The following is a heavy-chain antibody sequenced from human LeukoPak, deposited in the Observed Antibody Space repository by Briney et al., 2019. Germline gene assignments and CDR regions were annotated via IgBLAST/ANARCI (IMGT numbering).Heavy chain of an antibody. Sequence: RTGGSLRLSCAASGFTFDDYGMSWVRQAPGKGLEWVSGINWNGGSTGYADSVKGRFTISRDNAKNSLYLQMNSLRAEDTALYYCAREGYCSGGSCYGFGYWGQGTLVTVSS. J-gene: IGHJ4*02. D-gene: IGHD2-15*01. CDR1: GFTFDDYG. V-gene: IGHV3-20*04. CDR2: INWNGGST. CDR3: AREGYCSGGSCYGFGY.